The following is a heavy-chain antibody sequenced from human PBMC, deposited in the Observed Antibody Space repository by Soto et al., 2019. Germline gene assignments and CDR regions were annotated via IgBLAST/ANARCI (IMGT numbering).Heavy chain of an antibody. Sequence: GGSLRLSCAASGFTFSNAWMSWVRQAPGKGLEWVGRIKSKTDGGTTDYAAPVKGRFTISRDDSKNTLYLQMNSLKTEDTAVYYCTTEVLYSGSYYGDYWGQGTLVTVSS. CDR2: IKSKTDGGTT. J-gene: IGHJ4*02. V-gene: IGHV3-15*01. CDR1: GFTFSNAW. D-gene: IGHD1-26*01. CDR3: TTEVLYSGSYYGDY.